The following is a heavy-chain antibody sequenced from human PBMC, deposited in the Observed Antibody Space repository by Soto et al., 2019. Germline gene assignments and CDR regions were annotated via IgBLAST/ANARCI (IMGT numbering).Heavy chain of an antibody. CDR1: GFTFSSYW. CDR3: AAEQRYSPHNY. V-gene: IGHV3-7*01. D-gene: IGHD5-12*01. CDR2: IKQDGSEK. J-gene: IGHJ4*02. Sequence: PGGSLRLSCAASGFTFSSYWMSWVRQAPGKGLEWVANIKQDGSEKYYVDSVKGRFTISRDNAKNSLYLQMNSLRAEDTAVYYCAAEQRYSPHNYWGQGTLVTVSS.